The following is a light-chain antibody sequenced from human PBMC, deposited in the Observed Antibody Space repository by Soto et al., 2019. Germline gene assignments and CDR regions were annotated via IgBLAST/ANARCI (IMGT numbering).Light chain of an antibody. CDR1: SGHSSYI. CDR3: ETWDSNTRV. CDR2: LEGSGSY. J-gene: IGLJ2*01. V-gene: IGLV4-60*02. Sequence: QSVLTQSSSASASLGSSVKLTCTLSSGHSSYIIAWHHQQPGKAPRYLMKLEGSGSYNKGSGVPDRFSGSSSGADRYLTISNLHFEDEAKYYCETWDSNTRVFGGGTKLTVL.